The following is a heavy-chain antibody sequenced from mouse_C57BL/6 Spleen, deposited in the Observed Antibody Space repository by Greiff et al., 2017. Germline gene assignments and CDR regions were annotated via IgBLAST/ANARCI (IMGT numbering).Heavy chain of an antibody. D-gene: IGHD2-5*01. CDR2: IDPSDSYT. Sequence: QVQLQQPGAELVKPGASMKLSCKASGYTFTSYWMQWVKQRPGQGLEWIGEIDPSDSYTNYNRKFKGKATLTVDTSSSTAYMQLSSLTSEDSAVYYCARGNYSNRFAYWGQGTLVTVSA. J-gene: IGHJ3*01. V-gene: IGHV1-50*01. CDR3: ARGNYSNRFAY. CDR1: GYTFTSYW.